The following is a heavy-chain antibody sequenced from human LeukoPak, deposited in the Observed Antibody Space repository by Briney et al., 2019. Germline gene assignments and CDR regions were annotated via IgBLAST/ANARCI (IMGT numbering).Heavy chain of an antibody. D-gene: IGHD6-19*01. Sequence: SETLSLTCTVSGGSISSGNYHWSWIRQPPGKGLEWIGYIHHSGTTYYNPSLKSRVTISVDRSKNQFSLKLSSVTAADTAVYYCAREGIAVATTAFDYWGQGTLVTVSS. J-gene: IGHJ4*02. V-gene: IGHV4-30-2*01. CDR2: IHHSGTT. CDR3: AREGIAVATTAFDY. CDR1: GGSISSGNYH.